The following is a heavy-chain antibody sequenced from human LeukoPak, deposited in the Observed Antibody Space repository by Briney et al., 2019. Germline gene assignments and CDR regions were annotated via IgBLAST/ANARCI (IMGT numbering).Heavy chain of an antibody. CDR1: GYTFTGYY. CDR3: ARSSGAITIFVD. Sequence: ASVTVSCKASGYTFTGYYMHWVRQAPGQGLEWMGWINPNSGGTNYAQKFQGRVTMTRDTSISTAYMELSRLRSDDTAVYYCARSSGAITIFVDWGQGTLVTVSS. D-gene: IGHD3-3*01. V-gene: IGHV1-2*02. J-gene: IGHJ4*02. CDR2: INPNSGGT.